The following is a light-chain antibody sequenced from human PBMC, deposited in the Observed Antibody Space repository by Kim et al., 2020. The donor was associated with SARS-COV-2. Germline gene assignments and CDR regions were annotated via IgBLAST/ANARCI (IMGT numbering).Light chain of an antibody. Sequence: SSELTQDPAVSVALGQTVRITCQGDSLRNYHSSWYQQKPGQAPILVIYGKNSRPSGLPDRFSGSTSRHTAPLTIPRAQAEDEADSYCTSRDRRGNPCLFG. CDR2: GKN. CDR1: SLRNYH. V-gene: IGLV3-19*01. J-gene: IGLJ1*01. CDR3: TSRDRRGNPCL.